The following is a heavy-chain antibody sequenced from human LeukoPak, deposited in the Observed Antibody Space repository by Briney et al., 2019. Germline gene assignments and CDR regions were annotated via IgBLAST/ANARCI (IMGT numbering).Heavy chain of an antibody. CDR1: GFTFSSYG. V-gene: IGHV3-30*02. J-gene: IGHJ4*02. CDR2: IRYDGSNK. D-gene: IGHD3-10*01. Sequence: PGGSPRLSCAASGFTFSSYGMHWVRQAPGKGLEWGAFIRYDGSNKYYADSVKGRFTISRDNSKNTLYLQMNSLRAEDTAVYYCAKDPRPYGSGSYHFDYWGQGTLVTVSS. CDR3: AKDPRPYGSGSYHFDY.